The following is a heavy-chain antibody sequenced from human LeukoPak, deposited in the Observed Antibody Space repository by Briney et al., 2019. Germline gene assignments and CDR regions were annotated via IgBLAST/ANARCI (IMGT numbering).Heavy chain of an antibody. CDR1: GFTFRTSA. J-gene: IGHJ4*02. CDR2: FGRSGSDT. CDR3: AKGSLGSWYYFDY. Sequence: RLSCGDCGFTFRTSAMSWVRQTPGKGPEGVSTFGRSGSDTYYSDSVKGRFTIFSDNSKNTLYLQMNSLRDEDTAVYYCAKGSLGSWYYFDYWGQGTLVTVSS. V-gene: IGHV3-23*01. D-gene: IGHD6-13*01.